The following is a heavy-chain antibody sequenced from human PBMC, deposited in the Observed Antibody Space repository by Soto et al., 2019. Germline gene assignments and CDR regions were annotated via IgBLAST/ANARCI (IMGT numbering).Heavy chain of an antibody. CDR1: GGSISSGYYY. CDR3: ASLIAGGSLEY. J-gene: IGHJ4*02. Sequence: QVQLQESGPGLVKPSRTLSLTCTVSGGSISSGYYYWSWIRQHPGKGLEWIGYIYYSGSTYYNPSLKSRVTISVDTSKNQFSLKLSSVTAADTAVDYCASLIAGGSLEYWGQGTLVTVSS. D-gene: IGHD3-3*01. V-gene: IGHV4-31*03. CDR2: IYYSGST.